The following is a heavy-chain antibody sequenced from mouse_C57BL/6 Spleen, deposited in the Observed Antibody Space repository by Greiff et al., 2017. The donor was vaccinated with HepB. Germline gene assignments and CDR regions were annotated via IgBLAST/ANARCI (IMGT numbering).Heavy chain of an antibody. CDR3: TRDYYGSSTYYYAMDY. CDR1: GFTFSSYA. J-gene: IGHJ4*01. V-gene: IGHV5-9-1*02. CDR2: ISSGGDYI. D-gene: IGHD1-1*01. Sequence: DVMLVESGEGLVKPGGSLKLSCAASGFTFSSYAMSWVRQTPEKRLEWVAYISSGGDYIYYADTVKGRFTISRDNARNTLYLQMSSLKSEDTAMYYCTRDYYGSSTYYYAMDYWGQGTSVTVSS.